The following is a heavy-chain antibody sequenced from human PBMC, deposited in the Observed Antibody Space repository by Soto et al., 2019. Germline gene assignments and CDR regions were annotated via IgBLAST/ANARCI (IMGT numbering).Heavy chain of an antibody. CDR1: GFTFSYYW. D-gene: IGHD4-17*01. V-gene: IGHV3-74*03. CDR3: ARGNYGGFDY. CDR2: IYSDGSAA. Sequence: GGSVRLSCAASGFTFSYYWMHWVRQTPEKGLVWVARIYSDGSAATYADSVKGRFTISRDNSKNTLYLQMNSLGADDTAVYYCARGNYGGFDYWGQGTLVTVSS. J-gene: IGHJ4*02.